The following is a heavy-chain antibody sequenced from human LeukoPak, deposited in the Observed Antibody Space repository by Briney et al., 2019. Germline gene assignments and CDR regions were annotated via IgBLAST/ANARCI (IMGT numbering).Heavy chain of an antibody. CDR2: IRNDGGNK. D-gene: IGHD2-2*01. Sequence: PGGSLRLSCAASGFRFSGIGMHWVRQAPGKGLDWVAYIRNDGGNKQYADSVKGRFSISRDNSKNTLSLEMNSLRAEDTAVYYCAKCQVPAASVRHGMDVWGQGTTVTVSS. CDR1: GFRFSGIG. V-gene: IGHV3-30*02. CDR3: AKCQVPAASVRHGMDV. J-gene: IGHJ6*02.